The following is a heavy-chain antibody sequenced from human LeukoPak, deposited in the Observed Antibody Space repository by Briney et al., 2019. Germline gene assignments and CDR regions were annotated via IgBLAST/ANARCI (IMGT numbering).Heavy chain of an antibody. D-gene: IGHD6-13*01. V-gene: IGHV3-30*02. CDR2: IRYDGSNK. CDR1: GFTFSSYG. Sequence: PGGSLRLSCAASGFTFSSYGMHWVRQAPGKGLEWVAFIRYDGSNKYYADSVKGRFTISRDNSKNSLYLQMNSLRAEDTAVYYCARDGSRYSSSWYQLWGQGTLVTVSS. CDR3: ARDGSRYSSSWYQL. J-gene: IGHJ4*02.